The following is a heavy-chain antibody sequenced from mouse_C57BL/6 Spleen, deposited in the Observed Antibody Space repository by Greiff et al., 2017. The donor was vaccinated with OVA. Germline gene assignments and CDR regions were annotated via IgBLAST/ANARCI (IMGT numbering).Heavy chain of an antibody. Sequence: VQLVESGAELVRPGTSVKVSCKASGYSFTNYLIEWVKQRPGQGLEWIGVINPGSGGTNYNEKFKGKATLTADKSSSTAYMQLSSLTSEDSAVYFGARDGTTVVATFSSYWYFDVWGTGTTVTVSS. V-gene: IGHV1-54*01. D-gene: IGHD1-1*01. CDR2: INPGSGGT. J-gene: IGHJ1*03. CDR1: GYSFTNYL. CDR3: ARDGTTVVATFSSYWYFDV.